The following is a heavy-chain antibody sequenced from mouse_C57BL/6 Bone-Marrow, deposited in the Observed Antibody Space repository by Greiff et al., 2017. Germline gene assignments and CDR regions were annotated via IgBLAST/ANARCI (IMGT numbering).Heavy chain of an antibody. J-gene: IGHJ4*01. Sequence: VKLVESGAELVKPGASVKISCKASGYAFSSYWMNWVKQRPGKGLEWIGQIYPGVGDTNYNGKFKGKATLTADKSSSTAYMQLSSLTSEDAAVYFCAREGGLLSYAMDYWGQGTSVTVSS. CDR1: GYAFSSYW. CDR2: IYPGVGDT. V-gene: IGHV1-80*01. D-gene: IGHD2-10*01. CDR3: AREGGLLSYAMDY.